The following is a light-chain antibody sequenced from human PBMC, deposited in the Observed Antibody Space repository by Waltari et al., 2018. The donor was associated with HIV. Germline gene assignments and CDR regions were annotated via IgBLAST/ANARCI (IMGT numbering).Light chain of an antibody. CDR1: QSVSSN. V-gene: IGKV3D-15*01. CDR3: QQYNNWYT. CDR2: DAS. J-gene: IGKJ2*01. Sequence: EMVMTQSPATLSVSPGERATLSCRASQSVSSNLAWYQEKPGQAPRLLIYDASTRATGIPARFSGSGSGTEFTLTINSLQSEDSAVYYCQQYNNWYTFAQGTKLEIK.